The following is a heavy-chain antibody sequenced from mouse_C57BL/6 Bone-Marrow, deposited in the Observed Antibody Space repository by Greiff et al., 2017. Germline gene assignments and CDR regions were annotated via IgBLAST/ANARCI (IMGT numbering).Heavy chain of an antibody. J-gene: IGHJ1*03. CDR2: INPYNGGT. Sequence: EVQLQQSGPVLVKPGASVKMSCKASGYTFTDYYMNWVKQSHGKSLEWIGVINPYNGGTSYNQKFKGKATLTVDKSSSTAYMELNSLTSEDSAVYYCARPRGYWYFYVWGTGTTVTVSS. CDR1: GYTFTDYY. V-gene: IGHV1-19*01. CDR3: ARPRGYWYFYV.